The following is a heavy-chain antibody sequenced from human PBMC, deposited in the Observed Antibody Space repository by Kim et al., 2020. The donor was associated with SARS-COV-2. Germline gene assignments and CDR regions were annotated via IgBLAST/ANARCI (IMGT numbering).Heavy chain of an antibody. D-gene: IGHD2-2*01. Sequence: SETLSLTCTVSGGSISSYYWSWIRQPPGKGLEWIGYIYYSGSTNYNPSLKSRVTISVDTSKNQFSLKLSSVTAADTAVYYCARDRPSGVVVPAATLFSYYYYGMDVWGQGTTVTVSS. CDR2: IYYSGST. J-gene: IGHJ6*02. CDR1: GGSISSYY. V-gene: IGHV4-59*13. CDR3: ARDRPSGVVVPAATLFSYYYYGMDV.